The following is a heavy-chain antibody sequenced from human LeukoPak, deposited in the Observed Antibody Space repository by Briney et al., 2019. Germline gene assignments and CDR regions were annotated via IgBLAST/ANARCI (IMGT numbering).Heavy chain of an antibody. CDR2: IYPANSNT. CDR1: GDSLTTYW. J-gene: IGHJ5*02. Sequence: GESLKISCQDSGDSLTTYWIGWVRQTPGKGPEWMGIIYPANSNTLYSPSFQGRVTISADKSISTVYLQWNSLQASDTALYYCARRKYYSTWFDPWGPGTLVTVSS. D-gene: IGHD2-2*01. CDR3: ARRKYYSTWFDP. V-gene: IGHV5-51*01.